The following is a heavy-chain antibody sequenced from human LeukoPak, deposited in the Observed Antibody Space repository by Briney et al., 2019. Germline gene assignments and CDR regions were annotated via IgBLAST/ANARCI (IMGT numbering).Heavy chain of an antibody. D-gene: IGHD2-8*01. CDR3: AGQEDHPAIENIVLMVYAPYWLDP. J-gene: IGHJ5*02. Sequence: GGSLRLSCAASGYTFSAHSMNWVRQAPGKGLEWVSYTSSSSSTKYYADSVKGRFTISRDNAKNSLYLQMNNLRAEDTAVYYCAGQEDHPAIENIVLMVYAPYWLDPWGPGTPVTVSS. V-gene: IGHV3-48*01. CDR2: TSSSSSTK. CDR1: GYTFSAHS.